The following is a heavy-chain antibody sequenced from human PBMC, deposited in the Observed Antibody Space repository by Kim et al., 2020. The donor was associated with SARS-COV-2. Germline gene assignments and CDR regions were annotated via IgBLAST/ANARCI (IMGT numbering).Heavy chain of an antibody. J-gene: IGHJ4*02. D-gene: IGHD6-19*01. CDR2: IRSRTYNEAT. CDR1: IFNFREYA. CDR3: KTVSSGWNARDY. V-gene: IGHV3-49*03. Sequence: GGSLRLSCSASIFNFREYAMAWFRQAPGKGLEWVALIRSRTYNEATQYAASVRGRFTITRDDSRASAYLQMNSLKPEDTAVSFCKTVSSGWNARDYWGQG.